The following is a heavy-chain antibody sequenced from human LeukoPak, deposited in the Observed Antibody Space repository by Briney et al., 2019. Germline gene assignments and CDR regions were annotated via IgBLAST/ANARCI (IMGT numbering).Heavy chain of an antibody. J-gene: IGHJ6*03. V-gene: IGHV3-21*01. CDR2: ISSSSSYI. CDR1: GFPFSTYW. D-gene: IGHD1-26*01. Sequence: PGESLRLSCAASGFPFSTYWMSWVRQAPGKGLEWVSSISSSSSYIYYADSVKGRFTISRDNAKNSLYLQMNSLRAEDTAVYFCARATWDPNYYYYMDVWGKGTTVTISS. CDR3: ARATWDPNYYYYMDV.